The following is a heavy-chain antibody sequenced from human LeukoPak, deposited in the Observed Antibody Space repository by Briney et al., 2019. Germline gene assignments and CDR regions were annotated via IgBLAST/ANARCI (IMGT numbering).Heavy chain of an antibody. CDR3: ARLGLTVTSDIDW. V-gene: IGHV1-2*02. CDR2: INPYSGGT. J-gene: IGHJ4*02. CDR1: GSTFIDYY. D-gene: IGHD4-17*01. Sequence: APVKVSCKASGSTFIDYYIHWVRQAPGQGLEWMGWINPYSGGTNYAQKFQGRVTMTRDTSISTAYMELNSLRSDDTAVYYCARLGLTVTSDIDWWGQGTLVTVSS.